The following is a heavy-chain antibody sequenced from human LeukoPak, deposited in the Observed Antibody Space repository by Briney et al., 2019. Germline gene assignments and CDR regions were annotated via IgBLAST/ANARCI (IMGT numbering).Heavy chain of an antibody. CDR3: ARQGDYNYGDYAHY. Sequence: SETLSLTCTVSGGSISSYYWSWIRQPPGKGLEWIGSMHYSGSTYSNPSLKSRVTISVDTSKNQFSLKMSSVTAADTAFYYCARQGDYNYGDYAHYWGQGTLVTVSS. V-gene: IGHV4-39*01. CDR1: GGSISSYY. D-gene: IGHD4-17*01. CDR2: MHYSGST. J-gene: IGHJ4*02.